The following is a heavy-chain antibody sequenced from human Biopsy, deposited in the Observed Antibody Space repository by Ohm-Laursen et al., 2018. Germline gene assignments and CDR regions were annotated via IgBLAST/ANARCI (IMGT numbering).Heavy chain of an antibody. V-gene: IGHV1-69*06. CDR3: ATKLTGYFHH. D-gene: IGHD3-9*01. CDR1: GGTFSNYG. Sequence: SVKVSCKAPGGTFSNYGFNWVRQAPGQGLEWLGGNIPILGTGNYAQKFQDRVTVAADTSTSTATMELRSLRSDDTAVYYCATKLTGYFHHWGQGTLVIVSS. J-gene: IGHJ1*01. CDR2: NIPILGTG.